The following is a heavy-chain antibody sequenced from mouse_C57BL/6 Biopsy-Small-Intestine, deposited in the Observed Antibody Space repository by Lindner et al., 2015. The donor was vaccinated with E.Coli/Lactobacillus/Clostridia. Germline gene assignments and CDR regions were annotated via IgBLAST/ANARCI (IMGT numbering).Heavy chain of an antibody. CDR3: ALTGTGYFDV. D-gene: IGHD4-1*01. V-gene: IGHV5-17*01. CDR2: ISSDNSTI. CDR1: GFSLSDYG. Sequence: VQLQESGGGLVKPGGSLRLSCAASGFSLSDYGMHWVRQAPEKGLEWVAYISSDNSTIFYVDIVKGRFTISRDNAKNTLFLQMTSLRSEDTAMYYCALTGTGYFDVWGTGTSVTVSS. J-gene: IGHJ1*03.